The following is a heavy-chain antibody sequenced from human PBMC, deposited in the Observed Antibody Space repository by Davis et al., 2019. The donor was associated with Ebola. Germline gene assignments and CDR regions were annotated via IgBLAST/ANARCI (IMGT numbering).Heavy chain of an antibody. CDR2: IYYSGAT. J-gene: IGHJ4*02. CDR1: GGSITSAGHY. Sequence: PSETLSLTCTASGGSITSAGHYWSWMRFHPGKGLARVGYIYYSGATYYSPSLTSRVTISGDTSRHQFSLKMTSVTAADAAMYYCATANEYDSSGYYPASLDSWGQGTLVTVSS. V-gene: IGHV4-31*03. D-gene: IGHD3-22*01. CDR3: ATANEYDSSGYYPASLDS.